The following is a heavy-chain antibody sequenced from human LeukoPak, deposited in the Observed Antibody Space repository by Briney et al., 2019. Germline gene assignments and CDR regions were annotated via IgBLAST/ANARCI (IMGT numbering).Heavy chain of an antibody. J-gene: IGHJ5*02. V-gene: IGHV4-39*07. D-gene: IGHD4-17*01. CDR3: VRSKSGTYGWFDP. CDR2: IYYSGTT. CDR1: GGSISSSSYY. Sequence: SETLSLTCTVSGGSISSSSYYWGWIRQPPGKGLEWIGSIYYSGTTNYNPSLKSRVTISVDTSKNQFSLKVNSVTAADTAVYYCVRSKSGTYGWFDPWGQGTLVTVSS.